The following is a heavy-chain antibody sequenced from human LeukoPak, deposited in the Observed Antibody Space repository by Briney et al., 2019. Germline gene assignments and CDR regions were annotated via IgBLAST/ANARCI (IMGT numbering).Heavy chain of an antibody. V-gene: IGHV1-18*01. CDR3: ARDLPQQDGTKGSFDI. CDR2: ISAYNGDT. J-gene: IGHJ3*02. CDR1: GYSFTMYG. Sequence: ASVEVCCKASGYSFTMYGISWLRQAPGQGLEWMGWISAYNGDTNYAQNLQGRVSMTTDTSTSTAYMELRSLRSDDTAKYYCARDLPQQDGTKGSFDIWGQGTMVTVSS. D-gene: IGHD1-1*01.